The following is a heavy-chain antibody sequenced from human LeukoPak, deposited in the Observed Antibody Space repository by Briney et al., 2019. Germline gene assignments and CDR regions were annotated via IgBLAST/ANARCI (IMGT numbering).Heavy chain of an antibody. V-gene: IGHV3-7*01. J-gene: IGHJ4*02. CDR3: ARFGMDAAIDY. Sequence: EWVATIKQDGSEKTYVDSVEGRFTSSRDNAKSSLFLQMDSLRAEDTAVYYCARFGMDAAIDYWGQGTLVTVSS. D-gene: IGHD2-15*01. CDR2: IKQDGSEK.